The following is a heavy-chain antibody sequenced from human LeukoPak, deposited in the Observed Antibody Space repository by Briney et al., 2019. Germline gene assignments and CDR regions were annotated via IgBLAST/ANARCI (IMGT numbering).Heavy chain of an antibody. D-gene: IGHD6-13*01. J-gene: IGHJ4*02. CDR1: GYTFTSYG. V-gene: IGHV1-18*01. Sequence: GASVKVSCKASGYTFTSYGISWVRQAPGQGLEWMGWISAYNGNTNYAQKFQGRVTITADESTSTAYMELSSLRSEDTAVYYCARNRLPRYSSSWSFDYWGQGTLVTVSS. CDR3: ARNRLPRYSSSWSFDY. CDR2: ISAYNGNT.